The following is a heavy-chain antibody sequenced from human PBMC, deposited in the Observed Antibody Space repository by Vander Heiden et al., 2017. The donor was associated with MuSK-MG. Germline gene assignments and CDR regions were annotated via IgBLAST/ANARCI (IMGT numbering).Heavy chain of an antibody. Sequence: QITLKESGPTLVKPTQTLTLTCTFSGFSLSTSGVGVGWIRQPPGKALEWLALIYWDDDKRYSPARKSRLTITKDTSKNQGVLTRTNMETVETATYYCAHIVEDQRLRGNAFDIWGQGTMVTVFS. CDR1: GFSLSTSGVG. CDR2: IYWDDDK. CDR3: AHIVEDQRLRGNAFDI. J-gene: IGHJ3*02. V-gene: IGHV2-5*02. D-gene: IGHD6-25*01.